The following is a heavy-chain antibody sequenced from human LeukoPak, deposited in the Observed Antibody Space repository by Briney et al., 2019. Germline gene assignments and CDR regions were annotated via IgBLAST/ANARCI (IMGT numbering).Heavy chain of an antibody. V-gene: IGHV1-2*02. CDR1: GYTFTGYY. D-gene: IGHD1-26*01. CDR2: INRNSGDA. J-gene: IGHJ4*02. Sequence: ASVKVSCKASGYTFTGYYIHWVRQAPGQGLEWMGWINRNSGDANYAQKFQGRVTMTRDTSISTAYMELSRLRSDDTAVYYCARDGGQVGATGPFDYWGQGTLVAVSS. CDR3: ARDGGQVGATGPFDY.